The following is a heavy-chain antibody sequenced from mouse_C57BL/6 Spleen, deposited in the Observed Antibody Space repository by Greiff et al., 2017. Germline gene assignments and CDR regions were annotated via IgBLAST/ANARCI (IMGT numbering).Heavy chain of an antibody. Sequence: VQGVESGPELVKPGASVKISCKASGYAFSSSWMNWVKQRPGKGLEWIGRIYPGDGDTNYNGKFKGKATLTADKSSSTAYMQLSSLTSEDSAVYFCARHYYYGSSYWYFDGWGTGTTVTVSS. J-gene: IGHJ1*03. CDR3: ARHYYYGSSYWYFDG. CDR2: IYPGDGDT. CDR1: GYAFSSSW. V-gene: IGHV1-82*01. D-gene: IGHD1-1*01.